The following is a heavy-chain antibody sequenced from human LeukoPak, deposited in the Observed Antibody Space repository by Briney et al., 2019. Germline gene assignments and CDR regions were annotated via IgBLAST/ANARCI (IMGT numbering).Heavy chain of an antibody. D-gene: IGHD3-3*01. CDR2: ISGSGGGT. Sequence: GGSLRLSCVASGFGVSVNYMTWVRQAPGRGLGWVSAISGSGGGTYYADSVKGGFTISRDNSKNTLYLQMNSLRAEDTPVYYCAKPPGLEALYNWFDPWGQGTLVTVSS. CDR3: AKPPGLEALYNWFDP. V-gene: IGHV3-23*01. J-gene: IGHJ5*02. CDR1: GFGVSVNY.